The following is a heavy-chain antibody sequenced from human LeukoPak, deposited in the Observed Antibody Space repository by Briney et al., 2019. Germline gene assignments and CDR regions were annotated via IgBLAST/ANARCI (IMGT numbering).Heavy chain of an antibody. J-gene: IGHJ4*02. D-gene: IGHD5-24*01. V-gene: IGHV3-30*01. CDR1: GFTFSSYA. CDR3: ARRDGYKFDY. CDR2: ISYDGSNK. Sequence: GGSLRLSCAASGFTFSSYAMHWVRQAPGKGLEWVAVISYDGSNKYYADSVKGRFTISRDNSKNTLYLQMNSLRAEDTAVYYCARRDGYKFDYWGQGTLVTVSS.